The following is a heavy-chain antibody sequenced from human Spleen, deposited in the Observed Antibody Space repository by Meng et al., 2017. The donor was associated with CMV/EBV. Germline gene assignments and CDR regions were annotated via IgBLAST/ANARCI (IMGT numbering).Heavy chain of an antibody. D-gene: IGHD6-13*01. Sequence: GSLRLSCTVSGGSISSYYWSWIRQPPGKGLEWIGYIYYSESTNYNPSLKSRVTISVDTSKNQFSLKLSSVTAADTAVYYCARDSSLYYYGMDVCGQGTTVTVSS. V-gene: IGHV4-59*01. CDR3: ARDSSLYYYGMDV. J-gene: IGHJ6*02. CDR2: IYYSEST. CDR1: GGSISSYY.